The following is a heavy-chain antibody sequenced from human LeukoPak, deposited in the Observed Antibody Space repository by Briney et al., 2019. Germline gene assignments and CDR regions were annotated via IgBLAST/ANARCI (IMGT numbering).Heavy chain of an antibody. CDR2: IDPSDSYT. V-gene: IGHV5-10-1*01. CDR3: ARQPTIFGVVGLNNWFDP. D-gene: IGHD3-3*01. CDR1: GYSFTSYW. Sequence: GESLKIPCKGSGYSFTSYWISWVRQMPGKGLEWMGRIDPSDSYTNYSPSFQGHVTISADKSISTAYLQWSSPKASDTAMYYCARQPTIFGVVGLNNWFDPWGQGTLVTVSS. J-gene: IGHJ5*02.